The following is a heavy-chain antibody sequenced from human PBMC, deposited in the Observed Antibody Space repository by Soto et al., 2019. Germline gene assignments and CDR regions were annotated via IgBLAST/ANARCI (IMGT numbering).Heavy chain of an antibody. CDR2: MNPNSGNT. V-gene: IGHV1-8*01. CDR1: GYTFTSYD. D-gene: IGHD3-16*01. J-gene: IGHJ6*02. CDR3: GSAVFSGHV. Sequence: QVQLVQSGAEAKKPGASVKVSCKASGYTFTSYDINWVRQATGQGLEWMGWMNPNSGNTGYAQKFQGRVTMSRKASLSPAYMQLSTLRSEDTAVYYCGSAVFSGHVWGQGTTVTVSS.